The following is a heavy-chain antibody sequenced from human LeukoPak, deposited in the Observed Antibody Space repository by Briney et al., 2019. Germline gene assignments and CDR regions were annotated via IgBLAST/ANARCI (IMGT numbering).Heavy chain of an antibody. CDR2: IYYSGST. V-gene: IGHV4-59*01. J-gene: IGHJ4*02. CDR3: ARTGPRQLIDY. D-gene: IGHD6-19*01. Sequence: PAETLSLTCTVSGGSISSYYWSWIRQPPGKGLEWIGYIYYSGSTNYNPSLKSRVTISVDTSKNQFSLKLSSVTAADTAVYYCARTGPRQLIDYWGQGTLVTVSS. CDR1: GGSISSYY.